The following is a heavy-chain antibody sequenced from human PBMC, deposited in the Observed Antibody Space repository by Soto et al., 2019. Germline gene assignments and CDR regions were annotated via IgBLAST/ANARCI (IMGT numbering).Heavy chain of an antibody. Sequence: SETLSLTCAVYGGSFSGYYWSWIRQPPGKGLEWIGEINHSGSTNYNPSLKSRVTISVDTSKNQFSLKLSSVTAADTAVYYCANAVTRKGYYFDYWGQGTLVTVSS. CDR1: GGSFSGYY. D-gene: IGHD4-17*01. CDR2: INHSGST. V-gene: IGHV4-34*01. J-gene: IGHJ4*02. CDR3: ANAVTRKGYYFDY.